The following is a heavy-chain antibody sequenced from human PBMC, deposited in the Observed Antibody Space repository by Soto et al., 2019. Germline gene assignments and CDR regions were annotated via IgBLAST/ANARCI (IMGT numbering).Heavy chain of an antibody. CDR3: ARKAGPTQFYYDS. D-gene: IGHD4-4*01. CDR2: IYAAGST. J-gene: IGHJ4*02. CDR1: GFTVSRHY. Sequence: GGSLRLSCAASGFTVSRHYISWVRQAPGKGLEWVSVIYAAGSTYYADSVKGRFTISRDNSKNIVYLQMDSLRAEDTAVYYCARKAGPTQFYYDSWGQGIRVTVSS. V-gene: IGHV3-53*01.